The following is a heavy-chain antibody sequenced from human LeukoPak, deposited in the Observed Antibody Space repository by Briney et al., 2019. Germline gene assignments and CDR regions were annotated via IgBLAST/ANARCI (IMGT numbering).Heavy chain of an antibody. CDR2: IYTSGST. CDR3: ARDSAAAGTIRSGYWFDP. Sequence: SETLSLTCTVSGGSISSYYWSWIRQPAGKGLEWIGRIYTSGSTNYNPSLKSRVTMSVDTSENQFSLKLSSVTAADTAVYYCARDSAAAGTIRSGYWFDPWGQGTLVTVSS. D-gene: IGHD6-13*01. CDR1: GGSISSYY. J-gene: IGHJ5*02. V-gene: IGHV4-4*07.